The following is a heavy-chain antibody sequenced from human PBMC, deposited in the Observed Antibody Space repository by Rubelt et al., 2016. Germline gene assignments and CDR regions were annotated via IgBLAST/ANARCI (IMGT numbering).Heavy chain of an antibody. V-gene: IGHV1-69*04. J-gene: IGHJ4*02. CDR1: GGTFSIYA. CDR2: IIPILGIA. CDR3: ASLPYSSGWYSDY. D-gene: IGHD6-19*01. Sequence: LVQSGAEVKKPGSSVKVSCKASGGTFSIYAISWVRQAPGQGLEWMGMIIPILGIANYAQKFQGRVTITADKSTSTAYMELSSLRSEDTAVYYCASLPYSSGWYSDYWGQGTLVTVSS.